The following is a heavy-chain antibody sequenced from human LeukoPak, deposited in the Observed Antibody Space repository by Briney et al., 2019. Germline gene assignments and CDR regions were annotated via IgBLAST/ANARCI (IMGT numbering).Heavy chain of an antibody. CDR3: ARCRYLGAFDI. V-gene: IGHV4-34*01. Sequence: PSETLSLTCTVSGGSISSYYWSWIRQPPGNGLEWIGEINHSGSTNYNPSLKSRVTISVDTSKNQFSLKLSSVTAADTAVYYCARCRYLGAFDIWGQGTMVTVSS. CDR1: GGSISSYY. D-gene: IGHD3-9*01. J-gene: IGHJ3*02. CDR2: INHSGST.